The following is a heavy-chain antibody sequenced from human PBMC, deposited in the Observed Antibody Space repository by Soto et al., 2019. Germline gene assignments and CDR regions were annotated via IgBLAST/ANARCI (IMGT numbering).Heavy chain of an antibody. Sequence: GASVKVSCKASGYTFTSYGISWVRQAPGQGXEWMGWISAYNGNTNYAQKLQGRVTMTTDTSTSTAYMELRSLRSDDTAVYYCARVQTYYDFWSGYYTAFYYDSSGYFFDYWGQGILVTVSS. J-gene: IGHJ4*02. CDR2: ISAYNGNT. D-gene: IGHD3-3*01. CDR3: ARVQTYYDFWSGYYTAFYYDSSGYFFDY. CDR1: GYTFTSYG. V-gene: IGHV1-18*01.